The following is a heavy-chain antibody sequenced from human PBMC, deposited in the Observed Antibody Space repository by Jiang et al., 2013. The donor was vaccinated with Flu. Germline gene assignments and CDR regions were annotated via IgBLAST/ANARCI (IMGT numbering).Heavy chain of an antibody. CDR3: ARQRGDTMVRGVIKDWFDP. D-gene: IGHD3-10*01. CDR2: VYYSGYT. V-gene: IGHV4-39*01. Sequence: GSGLVKPSETLSLTCTVSGDSISSSIYYWGWIRQPPGKGLEWIGSVYYSGYTYFNPSLQSRVTISVDTSENQFSLKLSSVTAADTAVYYCARQRGDTMVRGVIKDWFDPWGQGPRSPSPQ. J-gene: IGHJ5*02. CDR1: GDSISSSIYY.